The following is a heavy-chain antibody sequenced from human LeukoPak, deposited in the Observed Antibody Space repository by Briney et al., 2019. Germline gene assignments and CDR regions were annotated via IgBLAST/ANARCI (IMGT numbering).Heavy chain of an antibody. CDR3: ARYWRSRGYYYFDY. J-gene: IGHJ4*02. D-gene: IGHD6-13*01. V-gene: IGHV3-7*04. Sequence: PGGSLRLSCAASGFTFSSYWMSWVRQAPGKGLEWVANKKEDGSEKYYVDSVKGRFTISRDNAQISLYLQMNSLRAEDTAVYYCARYWRSRGYYYFDYWGQGTLVTVSS. CDR1: GFTFSSYW. CDR2: KKEDGSEK.